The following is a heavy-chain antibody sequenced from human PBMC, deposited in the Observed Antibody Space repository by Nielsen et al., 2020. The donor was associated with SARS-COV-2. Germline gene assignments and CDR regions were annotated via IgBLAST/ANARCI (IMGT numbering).Heavy chain of an antibody. CDR3: ARGSVTTRLSHYFHGMDV. J-gene: IGHJ6*02. CDR1: GYTFTSYD. V-gene: IGHV1-46*01. CDR2: ITPIGATT. D-gene: IGHD4-17*01. Sequence: ASVKVSCKASGYTFTSYDINWVRQATGQGLEWIGIITPIGATTTYARKFEGRVTLTRDTSTSTVYMELTSLRYDDTAIYYCARGSVTTRLSHYFHGMDVWGLGTTVIVSS.